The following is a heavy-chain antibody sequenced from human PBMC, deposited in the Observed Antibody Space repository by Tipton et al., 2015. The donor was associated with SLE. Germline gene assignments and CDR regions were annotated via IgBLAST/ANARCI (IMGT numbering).Heavy chain of an antibody. V-gene: IGHV4-39*07. CDR1: GGSIGSSSYY. J-gene: IGHJ4*02. CDR3: ARSRIAVAGSYFDY. D-gene: IGHD6-19*01. CDR2: IYYSGST. Sequence: TLSLTCTVSGGSIGSSSYYWGWIRQPPGKGLEWIGSIYYSGSTYYNPSLKSRVTISVDTSKNQFSLKLSSVTAADTAVYYCARSRIAVAGSYFDYWGQGTLVTVSS.